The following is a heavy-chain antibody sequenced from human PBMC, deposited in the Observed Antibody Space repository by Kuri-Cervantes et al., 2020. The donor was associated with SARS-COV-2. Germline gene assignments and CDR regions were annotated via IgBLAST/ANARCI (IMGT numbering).Heavy chain of an antibody. D-gene: IGHD6-6*01. J-gene: IGHJ4*02. CDR2: MNPNSGNT. CDR1: GYTFTSYD. Sequence: ASVKVSCKASGYTFTSYDINWVRQATGQGLEWMGWMNPNSGNTGYAQKFQGRVTMTRDTSISTAYMELSRLRSDDTAVYYCARGGIAARLVSDYWGQGTLVTVSS. CDR3: ARGGIAARLVSDY. V-gene: IGHV1-8*02.